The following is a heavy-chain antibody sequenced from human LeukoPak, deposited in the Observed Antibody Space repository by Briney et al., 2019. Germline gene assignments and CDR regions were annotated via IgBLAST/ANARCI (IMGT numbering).Heavy chain of an antibody. J-gene: IGHJ5*02. D-gene: IGHD3-22*01. CDR1: GGSISSSSYY. CDR3: ARRGVVAPYNWFDP. Sequence: SETLSLTCTVSGGSISSSSYYWGWIRQPPGKGPEWIGSIYYSGSTYYNPSLKSRVTISVDTSKNKFSLNLSSVTAADTAVYYCARRGVVAPYNWFDPWGQGALVTVSS. CDR2: IYYSGST. V-gene: IGHV4-39*01.